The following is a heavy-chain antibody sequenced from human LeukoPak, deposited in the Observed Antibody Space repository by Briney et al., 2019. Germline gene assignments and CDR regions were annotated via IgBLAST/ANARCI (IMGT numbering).Heavy chain of an antibody. J-gene: IGHJ5*02. V-gene: IGHV3-23*01. CDR1: GFTFSSYY. CDR2: ISPSGYKT. D-gene: IGHD6-19*01. Sequence: ASLRLSCAASGFTFSSYYMTWVRQPPGRGLEWVSSISPSGYKTYYGDSEKGGFTVSRDNSKNTVYLEMNNMRVDDTAVYCCARVAGWHWFDPWGQGTLVTVSS. CDR3: ARVAGWHWFDP.